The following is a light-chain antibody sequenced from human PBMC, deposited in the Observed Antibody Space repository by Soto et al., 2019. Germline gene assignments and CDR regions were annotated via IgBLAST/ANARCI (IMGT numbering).Light chain of an antibody. Sequence: QPVLTQPPSVSGGPGQRVTISCTGSSSNIGAGYDVHWYQQLPGTAPKLLIYANNNRPSGVPDRFSGSKSGTSASLAITGLQAEDEADYYCQSYDGSLSGVLFGGGTKVTVL. V-gene: IGLV1-40*01. CDR3: QSYDGSLSGVL. J-gene: IGLJ2*01. CDR1: SSNIGAGYD. CDR2: ANN.